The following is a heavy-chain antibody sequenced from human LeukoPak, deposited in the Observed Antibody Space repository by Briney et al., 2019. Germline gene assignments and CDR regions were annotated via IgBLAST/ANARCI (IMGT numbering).Heavy chain of an antibody. D-gene: IGHD4-17*01. CDR2: IKQDGSEK. V-gene: IGHV3-7*01. J-gene: IGHJ1*01. Sequence: GGSLRLSCAASGFTFSTYWMSWVRQAPGKGLEWVANIKQDGSEKYYVDSAKGRFTISRDNAKNSLYLQMNSLRDEGTAVYYCAKRYGDHEEYFQHWGQGTLVTVSS. CDR1: GFTFSTYW. CDR3: AKRYGDHEEYFQH.